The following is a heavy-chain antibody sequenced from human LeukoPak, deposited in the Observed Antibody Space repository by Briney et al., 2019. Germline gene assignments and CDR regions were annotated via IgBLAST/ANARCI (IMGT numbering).Heavy chain of an antibody. Sequence: RGSLRLSCAASGFTFSSYAMSWVGQAPGKGLEWVSAISGSGGSTYYADSVKGRFTISRDNSKNTLYLQMNSLRAEDTAVYYCAKDLEGSGSSNWFDPWGQGNMDTVSS. V-gene: IGHV3-23*01. J-gene: IGHJ5*02. CDR3: AKDLEGSGSSNWFDP. CDR1: GFTFSSYA. CDR2: ISGSGGST. D-gene: IGHD3-10*01.